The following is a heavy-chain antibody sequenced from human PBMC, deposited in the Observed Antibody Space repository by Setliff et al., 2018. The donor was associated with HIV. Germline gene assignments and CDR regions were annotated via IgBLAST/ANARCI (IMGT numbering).Heavy chain of an antibody. CDR3: ARVVAASNY. CDR2: IIPMFGTG. D-gene: IGHD2-15*01. J-gene: IGHJ4*02. V-gene: IGHV1-69*05. CDR1: GGTFSSYG. Sequence: SVKVSCKTSGGTFSSYGISWVRQAPGQGLEWMGGIIPMFGTGFYAQKFQGRVTITTDESRSTAYMELSSLSSEDTAVYYCARVVAASNYWGQGTLVTVSS.